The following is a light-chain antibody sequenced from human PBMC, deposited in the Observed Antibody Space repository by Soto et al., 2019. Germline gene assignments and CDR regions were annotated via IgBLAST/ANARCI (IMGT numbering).Light chain of an antibody. J-gene: IGLJ3*02. Sequence: QSALTQPPSVSGSPGQSVTISCTGTSSDVGSYNRLSWYQQPPGTAPKLIMYGNNNRPSGVPDRFSGSKSGTSASLAITGLQAEDEADYYCQSYDISLSASSPSWVFGGGTKLTVL. CDR2: GNN. V-gene: IGLV2-18*02. CDR3: QSYDISLSASSPSWV. CDR1: SSDVGSYNR.